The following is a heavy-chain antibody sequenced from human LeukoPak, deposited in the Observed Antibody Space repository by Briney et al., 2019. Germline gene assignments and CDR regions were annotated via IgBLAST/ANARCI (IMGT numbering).Heavy chain of an antibody. CDR2: INPSGGST. CDR3: ARVQNNWDYYYGMDV. Sequence: ASVKVSCKASGYTFTSYYMHWVRQAPGQGLEWMGIINPSGGSTSYAQKFQGRVTMTRDTSTSTVYMELSSLRSEDTAVYYCARVQNNWDYYYGMDVWGQGTTVTVSS. CDR1: GYTFTSYY. D-gene: IGHD1-20*01. J-gene: IGHJ6*02. V-gene: IGHV1-46*01.